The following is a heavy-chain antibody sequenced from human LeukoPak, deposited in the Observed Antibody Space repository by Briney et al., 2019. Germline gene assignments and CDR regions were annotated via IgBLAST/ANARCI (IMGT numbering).Heavy chain of an antibody. CDR1: GFTFSSYW. CDR3: PRDLVPAGPPSPFDY. D-gene: IGHD2-21*02. CDR2: IKQDGSET. V-gene: IGHV3-7*01. Sequence: GGSLRLSCAASGFTFSSYWMSCVRQAPGKGLEWVANIKQDGSETYYVDSVKGRFTISRDNAKNSLYLQMNSLRAQDPAVYYCPRDLVPAGPPSPFDYWGQGTLVTVSS. J-gene: IGHJ4*02.